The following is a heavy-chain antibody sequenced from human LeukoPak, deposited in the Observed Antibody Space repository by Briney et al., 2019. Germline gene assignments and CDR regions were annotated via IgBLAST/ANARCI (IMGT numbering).Heavy chain of an antibody. V-gene: IGHV3-7*05. J-gene: IGHJ6*02. CDR2: INEDGSVK. Sequence: TGGSLRLSCAASGFSVSSYWISCVRQVPGKGLEWVAHINEDGSVKNYADSVKSRFTISRDNSRNSLYLQMNSLRAEDTAVYFCARGLYGMDVWGQGTTVTVSS. CDR3: ARGLYGMDV. CDR1: GFSVSSYW.